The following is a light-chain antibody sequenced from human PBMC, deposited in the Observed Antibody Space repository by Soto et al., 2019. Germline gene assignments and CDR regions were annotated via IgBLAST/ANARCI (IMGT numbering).Light chain of an antibody. V-gene: IGLV2-14*01. CDR2: EVN. Sequence: QSVLTQPASVSGSPGQSITISCTGTSSDVGGYNYVSWYQQHPGKAPKLMIYEVNNRPSGVSNRFSGSKSGNTASLTISGLQAEDEADYYCSSYRSSSTWVFGGGTKLTVL. J-gene: IGLJ3*02. CDR1: SSDVGGYNY. CDR3: SSYRSSSTWV.